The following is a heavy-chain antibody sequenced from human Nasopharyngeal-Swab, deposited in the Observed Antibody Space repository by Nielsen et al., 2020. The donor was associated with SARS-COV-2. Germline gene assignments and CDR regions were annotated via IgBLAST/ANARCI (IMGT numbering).Heavy chain of an antibody. Sequence: ASVKVSCKASGYTFISYGISWVRQAPGQGLEWMGWISAYNGNTNYAQKLQGRVTMTTDTSTSTAYMELRSLRSDDTAVYYCARDRSHSPYSSSWYYFDYWGQGTLVTVSS. D-gene: IGHD6-13*01. V-gene: IGHV1-18*01. CDR1: GYTFISYG. CDR2: ISAYNGNT. CDR3: ARDRSHSPYSSSWYYFDY. J-gene: IGHJ4*02.